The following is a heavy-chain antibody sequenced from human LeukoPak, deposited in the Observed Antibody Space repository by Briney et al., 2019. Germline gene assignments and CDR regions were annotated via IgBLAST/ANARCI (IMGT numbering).Heavy chain of an antibody. J-gene: IGHJ5*02. Sequence: GGSLRLSCAASGFSFSDYAMHWVRQAPGKGLEWVSSISSTYTDYIKYADSVKGRFTISRDNAKNSLYLQMNSLRAEDTAVYYCARMKQYYDFWSGYLNWFDPWGQGTLVTVSS. V-gene: IGHV3-21*01. CDR2: ISSTYTDYI. D-gene: IGHD3-3*01. CDR1: GFSFSDYA. CDR3: ARMKQYYDFWSGYLNWFDP.